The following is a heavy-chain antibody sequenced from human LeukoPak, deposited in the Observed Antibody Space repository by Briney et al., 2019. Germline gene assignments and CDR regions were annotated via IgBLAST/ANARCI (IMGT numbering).Heavy chain of an antibody. CDR1: GGSISSGDYY. D-gene: IGHD3-22*01. CDR3: ASHSSGYYGSDY. Sequence: SQTLSLTCTVSGGSISSGDYYWSWIRQPPGKGLEWIGYIYYSGSTYYNPSLKSRVTISVDTSKNQFSLKLSSVTAADTAVYYCASHSSGYYGSDYWGQGTLVAVSS. J-gene: IGHJ4*02. CDR2: IYYSGST. V-gene: IGHV4-30-4*01.